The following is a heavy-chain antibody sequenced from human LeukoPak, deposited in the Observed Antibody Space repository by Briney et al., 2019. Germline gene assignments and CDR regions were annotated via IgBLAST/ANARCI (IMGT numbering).Heavy chain of an antibody. Sequence: ASVKVSCKASGGTFSSYAISWVRQAPGQGLEWMGGIIPIFGTANYAQKFQGRVTITADESTSTAYMELSSLRSEDTAVYYCARADPLYIVLMVYATHLDYWGQGTLVTVSS. CDR3: ARADPLYIVLMVYATHLDY. D-gene: IGHD2-8*01. V-gene: IGHV1-69*13. CDR2: IIPIFGTA. J-gene: IGHJ4*02. CDR1: GGTFSSYA.